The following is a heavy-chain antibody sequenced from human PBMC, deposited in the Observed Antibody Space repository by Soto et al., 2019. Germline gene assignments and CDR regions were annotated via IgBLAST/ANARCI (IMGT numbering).Heavy chain of an antibody. D-gene: IGHD4-17*01. CDR1: GGSISSYY. CDR2: IYYSGST. Sequence: SQTLSLTCTVSGGSISSYYWSWIRQPPGKGLEWIGYIYYSGSTNYNPSLKSRVTISVDTSKNQFSLKLSSVTAADTAVYYCARGADYGDYAFDYWGQGTLVTVSS. CDR3: ARGADYGDYAFDY. V-gene: IGHV4-59*08. J-gene: IGHJ4*02.